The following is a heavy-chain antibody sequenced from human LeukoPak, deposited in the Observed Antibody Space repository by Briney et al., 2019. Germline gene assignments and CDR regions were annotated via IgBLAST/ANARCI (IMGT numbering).Heavy chain of an antibody. D-gene: IGHD3-22*01. CDR2: IRSEAYGGTT. Sequence: PGGSLRLSCTASGFTFTDYAMNWIRQAPGKGLEWVGFIRSEAYGGTTEYAASVKGRFTISRDDSKNIVSLQMNSLKTEDTAVYYCASRYYYDSSGYWFGSAYWGQGTLVTVSS. CDR3: ASRYYYDSSGYWFGSAY. V-gene: IGHV3-49*03. J-gene: IGHJ4*02. CDR1: GFTFTDYA.